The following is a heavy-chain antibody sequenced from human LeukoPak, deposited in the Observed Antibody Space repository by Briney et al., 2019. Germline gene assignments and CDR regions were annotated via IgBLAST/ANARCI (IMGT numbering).Heavy chain of an antibody. CDR1: GFTFSSCG. V-gene: IGHV3-30*03. CDR3: ARAPDAFDI. Sequence: GGSLRLSCAASGFTFSSCGMHWVRQAPGKGLEWVAVISYDGSNKYYADSVKGRFTISRDNSKNTLFLEMNSLRAEDTAVYYCARAPDAFDIWGQGTMVTVSS. J-gene: IGHJ3*02. CDR2: ISYDGSNK.